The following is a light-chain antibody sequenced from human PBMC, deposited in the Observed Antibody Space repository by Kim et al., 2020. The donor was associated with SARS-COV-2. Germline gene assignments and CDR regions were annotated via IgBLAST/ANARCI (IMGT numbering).Light chain of an antibody. J-gene: IGKJ4*01. Sequence: EIVLTQSPATLSLSPGEGATLSCRANQSVNNYLAWYQQKPGQTPRLLIYDASTRATGIPARFSGSGSGTDFSLTINSLEPEDFAVYYCQQGSNWPFTFGGGTKVDIK. CDR1: QSVNNY. CDR3: QQGSNWPFT. CDR2: DAS. V-gene: IGKV3-11*01.